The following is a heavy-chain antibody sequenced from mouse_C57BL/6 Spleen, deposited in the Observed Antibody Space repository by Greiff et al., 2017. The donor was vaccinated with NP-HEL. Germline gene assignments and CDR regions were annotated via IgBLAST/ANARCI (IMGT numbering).Heavy chain of an antibody. CDR2: INPSSGYT. CDR3: AFTVVDPFAY. V-gene: IGHV1-4*01. D-gene: IGHD1-1*01. CDR1: GYTFTSYT. J-gene: IGHJ3*01. Sequence: QVQLKESGAELARPGASVKMSCKASGYTFTSYTMHWVKQRPGPGLEWIGYINPSSGYTKYNQKFKDKATLTADKSSSTAYMQLSSLTSEDSAVYYCAFTVVDPFAYWGQGTLVTVSA.